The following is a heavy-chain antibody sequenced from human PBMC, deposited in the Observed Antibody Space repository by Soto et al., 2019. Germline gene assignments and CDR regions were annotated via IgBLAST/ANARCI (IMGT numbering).Heavy chain of an antibody. V-gene: IGHV1-8*01. CDR1: GYTFTSYD. CDR3: ARGGYSSGWPEKDAFDI. D-gene: IGHD6-19*01. J-gene: IGHJ3*02. CDR2: MNPNSGNT. Sequence: ASVKVSCKASGYTFTSYDINWVRQSTGQGLEWMGWMNPNSGNTGYAQKFQGRVTMTRNTSISTAYMELSSLRSEDTAVYYCARGGYSSGWPEKDAFDIWGQGTMVTVSS.